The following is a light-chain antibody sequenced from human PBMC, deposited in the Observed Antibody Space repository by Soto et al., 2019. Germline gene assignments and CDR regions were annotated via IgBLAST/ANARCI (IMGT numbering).Light chain of an antibody. V-gene: IGKV3-11*01. J-gene: IGKJ5*01. CDR1: RSVSSY. CDR2: DAS. Sequence: EIVLTQSPATLSLSPGESATLSCRASRSVSSYLAWYQQKPGQAPRLLIYDASKRPTDIPARFSSSGSGTDFTLTISRLEPEDFAVYYCQQRSNWPLTFGQGTRLDIK. CDR3: QQRSNWPLT.